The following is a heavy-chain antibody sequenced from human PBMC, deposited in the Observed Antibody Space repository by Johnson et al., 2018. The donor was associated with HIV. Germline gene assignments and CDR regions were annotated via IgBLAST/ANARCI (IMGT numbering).Heavy chain of an antibody. Sequence: VQLAEPGGGVVQPGGSLRLSCAASGSTVSSNYMSWVRQAPGKGLERVSVIYSGGSTYYPDPVTGRFSISTDNPKNTLYLQMNSLRAEDTAVYYCAKGERYYNFWSGYHDAFAIWGRGTMVTVSS. CDR3: AKGERYYNFWSGYHDAFAI. CDR1: GSTVSSNY. J-gene: IGHJ3*02. CDR2: IYSGGST. V-gene: IGHV3-66*01. D-gene: IGHD3-3*01.